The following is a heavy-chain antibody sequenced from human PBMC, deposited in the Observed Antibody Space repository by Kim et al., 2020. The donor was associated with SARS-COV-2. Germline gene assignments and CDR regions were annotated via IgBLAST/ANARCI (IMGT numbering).Heavy chain of an antibody. Sequence: GGSLRLSCAASGFTFRNDRMNWVRQAPGKGLEWVACISANGRTIHYADSVKGQFTISRDNDKNSQYLQMNSLREEDTAVYYWARDSGSSGWYYWLDPWGQGTLVTVPS. CDR2: ISANGRTI. CDR3: ARDSGSSGWYYWLDP. V-gene: IGHV3-48*02. D-gene: IGHD6-19*01. J-gene: IGHJ5*02. CDR1: GFTFRNDR.